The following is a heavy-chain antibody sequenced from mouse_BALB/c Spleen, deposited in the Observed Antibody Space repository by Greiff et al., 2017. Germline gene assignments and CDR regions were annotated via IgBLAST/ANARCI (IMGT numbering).Heavy chain of an antibody. J-gene: IGHJ4*01. CDR3: ARGDYYGSSHYAMDY. D-gene: IGHD1-1*01. Sequence: QVQLQQPGAALVKPGASVKLSCKASGYTFTSYWMHWVKQRPGQGLEWIGEINPCNGRTNYNEKFKCKATLTVDKSSSTAYMQLSSLTSEDSAVYYCARGDYYGSSHYAMDYWGQGRAVT. V-gene: IGHV1S81*02. CDR1: GYTFTSYW. CDR2: INPCNGRT.